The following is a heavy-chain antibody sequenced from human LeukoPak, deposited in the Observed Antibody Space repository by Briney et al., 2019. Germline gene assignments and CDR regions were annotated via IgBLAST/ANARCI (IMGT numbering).Heavy chain of an antibody. Sequence: GGSLRLSCAASGFTFSTYGMHWVRQAPGKGLEWVAFIRYDGSNKYYADSVKGRFTISRDNSKNTLYLQMNSLRAEDTAVYYCAREIVGDSKMDVWGKGTTVTVSS. CDR1: GFTFSTYG. V-gene: IGHV3-30*02. J-gene: IGHJ6*04. D-gene: IGHD2-21*02. CDR2: IRYDGSNK. CDR3: AREIVGDSKMDV.